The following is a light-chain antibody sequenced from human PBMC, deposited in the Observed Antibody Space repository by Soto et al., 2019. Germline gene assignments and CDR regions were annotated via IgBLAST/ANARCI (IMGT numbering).Light chain of an antibody. V-gene: IGKV3-15*01. CDR3: QQYNNWWT. Sequence: EVLRTQSPATLSVSPGERATLSCRASQSITRNLAWYQQSPGQAPRLLIYGASTRATGISARFSGSGSGTEFTLTISSLQSEDFGVYYCQQYNNWWTFGQGTKVDIK. CDR2: GAS. J-gene: IGKJ1*01. CDR1: QSITRN.